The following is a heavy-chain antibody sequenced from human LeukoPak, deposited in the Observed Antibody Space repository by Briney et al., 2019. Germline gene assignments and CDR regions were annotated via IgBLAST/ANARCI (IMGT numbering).Heavy chain of an antibody. CDR1: GGSIGSYY. D-gene: IGHD3-3*01. Sequence: PSETLSRTCTVSGGSIGSYYWSWIRQPPGKGLEWIGYIYYSGSTNHTPSLKSRVTISVDTSKNQFSLKLSSVTAADTAVYYCASAPWGRSDFWSGHPYYFDYWGQGTLVTVSS. CDR3: ASAPWGRSDFWSGHPYYFDY. J-gene: IGHJ4*02. V-gene: IGHV4-59*01. CDR2: IYYSGST.